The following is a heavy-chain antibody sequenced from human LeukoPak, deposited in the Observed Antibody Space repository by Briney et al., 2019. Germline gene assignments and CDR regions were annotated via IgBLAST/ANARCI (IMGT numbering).Heavy chain of an antibody. CDR1: GYTFTSYG. J-gene: IGHJ5*02. Sequence: ASVKVSCKASGYTFTSYGISWVRQAPGQGLEWMGWISAYNGNTNYAQKLQGRVTMTTDTSTSTAYMEPRSLRSDDTAVYYCARQKGDFWSGYLFDPWGQGTLVTVSS. CDR3: ARQKGDFWSGYLFDP. D-gene: IGHD3-3*01. V-gene: IGHV1-18*01. CDR2: ISAYNGNT.